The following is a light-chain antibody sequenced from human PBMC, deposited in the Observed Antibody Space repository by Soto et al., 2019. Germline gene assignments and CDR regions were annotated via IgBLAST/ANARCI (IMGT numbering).Light chain of an antibody. CDR3: QKYSSVPV. Sequence: DIQMTQSPTSLSASVGDRVTITCRASQDIRNVVAWYQQKPGKAPQLLIYAASTLQSGVPSRFSGKGSATDFPLTINSLQPEEVATYSCQKYSSVPVFGPGTKVEIK. V-gene: IGKV1-27*01. CDR1: QDIRNV. J-gene: IGKJ3*01. CDR2: AAS.